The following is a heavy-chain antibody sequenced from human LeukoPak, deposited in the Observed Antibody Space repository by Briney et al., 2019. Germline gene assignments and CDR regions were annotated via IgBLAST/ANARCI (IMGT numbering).Heavy chain of an antibody. CDR3: ARLGIITAAGSNDY. J-gene: IGHJ4*02. Sequence: GGSLRLSCAASNFTFSDYYMTWIRQAPGKGLEWVSYISYSGDTIYYADSVKGRFTVSRDNAKNLLYLQMNSLRAEDTAVYYCARLGIITAAGSNDYWGQGTLVTVSS. CDR1: NFTFSDYY. D-gene: IGHD6-13*01. V-gene: IGHV3-11*01. CDR2: ISYSGDTI.